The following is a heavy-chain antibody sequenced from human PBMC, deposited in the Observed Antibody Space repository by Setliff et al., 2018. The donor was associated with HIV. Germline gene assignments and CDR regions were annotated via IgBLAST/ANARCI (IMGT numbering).Heavy chain of an antibody. V-gene: IGHV3-21*04. CDR3: ARALTIFGVVTGADYYYMDV. CDR1: GFTFSSYA. CDR2: ISSSSSYI. J-gene: IGHJ6*03. Sequence: PGGSLRLSCAASGFTFSSYAMNWVRQAPGKGLEWVSSISSSSSYIYYADSVEGRFTISRDNAKNSLYLQMNSLRAGDTALYYCARALTIFGVVTGADYYYMDVWGKGPRSPSP. D-gene: IGHD3-3*01.